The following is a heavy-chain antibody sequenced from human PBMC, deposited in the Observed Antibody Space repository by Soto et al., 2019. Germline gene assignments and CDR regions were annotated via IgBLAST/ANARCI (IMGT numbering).Heavy chain of an antibody. CDR1: GGSISSGGYS. CDR2: IYHSGST. J-gene: IGHJ5*02. V-gene: IGHV4-30-2*01. Sequence: SETLSLTCAVSGGSISSGGYSWSWIRQPPGKGLEWIGYIYHSGSTYYNPSLKSRVTISVDRSKNQFSLKLSSVTAADTAVYYCARGGGYCSSTSCYRSWFDPWGQGALVTVSS. D-gene: IGHD2-2*02. CDR3: ARGGGYCSSTSCYRSWFDP.